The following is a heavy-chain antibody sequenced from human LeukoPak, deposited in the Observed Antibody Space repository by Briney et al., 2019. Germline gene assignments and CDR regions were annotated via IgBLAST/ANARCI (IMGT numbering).Heavy chain of an antibody. Sequence: GGSLRLSCAASGFTVSSNYMSWVRQAPGKGLEWVSVIDSGGSTYYADSVKGRFTISRDNSKNTLYLQMNSLRAEDTAVYYCARVIGDYYGSGAPYWFDPWGQGTLVTVSS. CDR1: GFTVSSNY. D-gene: IGHD3-10*01. CDR3: ARVIGDYYGSGAPYWFDP. J-gene: IGHJ5*02. V-gene: IGHV3-66*01. CDR2: IDSGGST.